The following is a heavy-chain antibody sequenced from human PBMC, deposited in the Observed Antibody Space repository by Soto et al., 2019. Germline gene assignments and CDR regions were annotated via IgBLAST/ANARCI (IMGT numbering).Heavy chain of an antibody. J-gene: IGHJ6*03. CDR3: AIDYYYYMDV. CDR2: ISWNSGSI. CDR1: GFTFDDYA. Sequence: ESGGGLVQPGRSLRLSCAASGFTFDDYAMHWVRQAPGKGLEWVSGISWNSGSIGYADSVKGRFTISRDNAKNSLYLQMNSLRAEDTALYYCAIDYYYYMDVWGKGTTVTVSS. V-gene: IGHV3-9*01.